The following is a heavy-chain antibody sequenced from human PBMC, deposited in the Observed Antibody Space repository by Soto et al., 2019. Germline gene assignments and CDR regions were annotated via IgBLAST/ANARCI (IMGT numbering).Heavy chain of an antibody. V-gene: IGHV3-23*01. D-gene: IGHD3-3*01. CDR1: GFTFSNYA. CDR3: ASYYDFWSAAAYGMDI. J-gene: IGHJ6*02. CDR2: ISASGGNT. Sequence: GVSLRLSCAASGFTFSNYAISWVRLTPGKGLEWVSAISASGGNTYIADSVKGRFTISRDNSKNTLYLQMNSLRAEDTAVYYCASYYDFWSAAAYGMDIWGQGTTLTVSS.